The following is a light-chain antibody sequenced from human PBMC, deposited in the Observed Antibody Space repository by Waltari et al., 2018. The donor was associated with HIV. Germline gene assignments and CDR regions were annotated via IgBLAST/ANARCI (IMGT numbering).Light chain of an antibody. J-gene: IGLJ3*02. Sequence: QSALTQPASVYGSPGQSITISCTATGSDVGGYNSSSWYQQHPGKAPKLIIYEVSNRPSGVSNRFSGSKSGNTASLTISGLQAEDEADYYCSSYTSSSTRVFGGGTKLTVL. V-gene: IGLV2-14*01. CDR1: GSDVGGYNS. CDR3: SSYTSSSTRV. CDR2: EVS.